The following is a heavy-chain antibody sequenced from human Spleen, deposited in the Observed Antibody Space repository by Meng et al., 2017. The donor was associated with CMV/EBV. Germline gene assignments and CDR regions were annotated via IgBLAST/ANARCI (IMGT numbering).Heavy chain of an antibody. CDR2: LYSGGDT. CDR1: GFTVSSNY. CDR3: ARDSSGYYGPGDH. J-gene: IGHJ4*02. D-gene: IGHD3-22*01. V-gene: IGHV3-53*05. Sequence: GGSLRLSCAASGFTVSSNYMSWVRQAPGKGLEWVSVLYSGGDTFYADPVKGRFTISGDNSKSTLSLQMNNLRAEDTAVYYCARDSSGYYGPGDHWGQGTLVTVSS.